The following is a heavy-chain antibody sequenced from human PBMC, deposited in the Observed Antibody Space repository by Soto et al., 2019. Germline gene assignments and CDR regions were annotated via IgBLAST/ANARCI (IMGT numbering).Heavy chain of an antibody. Sequence: SETLSLTCSVSGFAISRGYYWSWVRQPPGKGLEWIGSIYPSVSSYHNPSLATRLSLSIDTSKNQFPLNLTSVTAADTALYFCAREMVGTTFFDNWGQGIQVTVSS. J-gene: IGHJ4*02. CDR3: AREMVGTTFFDN. V-gene: IGHV4-38-2*02. D-gene: IGHD1-1*01. CDR1: GFAISRGYY. CDR2: IYPSVSS.